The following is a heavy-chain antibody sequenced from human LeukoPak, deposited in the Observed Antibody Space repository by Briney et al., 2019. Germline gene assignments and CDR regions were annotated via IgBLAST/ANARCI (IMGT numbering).Heavy chain of an antibody. D-gene: IGHD2-2*01. CDR1: GFTFTNYG. CDR3: AGSDCSSTSCYVYYYYGMDV. CDR2: LSGSGDGQ. V-gene: IGHV3-23*01. J-gene: IGHJ6*02. Sequence: GGSLRLSCSASGFTFTNYGMSWVRQAPGKGLEWVSGLSGSGDGQFYADSVEGRFTISRDIFNNIWYLQMNSLRAEDTAVYYCAGSDCSSTSCYVYYYYGMDVWGQGTTVTVSS.